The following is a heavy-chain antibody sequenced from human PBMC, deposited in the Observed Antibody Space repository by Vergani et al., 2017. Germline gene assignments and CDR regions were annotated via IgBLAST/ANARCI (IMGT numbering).Heavy chain of an antibody. Sequence: QLQLQESGPGLVKPSETLSLTCTVSGGSITSSSYYWGWIRQPPGKGLEWIGSIYYSRSTYYNPSLKSRLTISVDASKNQFSLKLSSVTAPDTAVYYCASGWDFGDSRWGQGTLVTVSS. J-gene: IGHJ4*02. CDR2: IYYSRST. D-gene: IGHD4-17*01. CDR3: ASGWDFGDSR. CDR1: GGSITSSSYY. V-gene: IGHV4-39*01.